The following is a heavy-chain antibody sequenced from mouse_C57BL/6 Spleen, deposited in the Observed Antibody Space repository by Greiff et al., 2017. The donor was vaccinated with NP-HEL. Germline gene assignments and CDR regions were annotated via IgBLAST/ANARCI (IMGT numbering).Heavy chain of an antibody. CDR2: ISSGGDYI. D-gene: IGHD1-1*01. CDR3: TRALTTVPLAY. J-gene: IGHJ3*01. V-gene: IGHV5-9-1*02. CDR1: GFTFSSYA. Sequence: EVKLVESGEGLVKPGGSLKLSCAASGFTFSSYAMSWVRQTPEKRLEWVAYISSGGDYIYYADTVKGRFTISRDNARNTLYLQMSSLKSEDTAMYYCTRALTTVPLAYWGQGTLVTVSA.